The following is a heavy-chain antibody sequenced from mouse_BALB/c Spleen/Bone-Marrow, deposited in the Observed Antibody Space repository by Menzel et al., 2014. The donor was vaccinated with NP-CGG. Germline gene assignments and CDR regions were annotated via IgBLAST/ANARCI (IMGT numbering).Heavy chain of an antibody. D-gene: IGHD2-4*01. CDR3: ARVITWYFDV. CDR2: ISSGGSYT. CDR1: GFTFSSYA. Sequence: DVMLVESGGGLVKPGGSLKLSCAASGFTFSSYAMSWVRQTPEKRLEWVATISSGGSYTYYPDSVKERFTISRDNAKNTLYLQMSSLRSEDTAMYYCARVITWYFDVWGAGTTVTVSS. V-gene: IGHV5-9-1*01. J-gene: IGHJ1*01.